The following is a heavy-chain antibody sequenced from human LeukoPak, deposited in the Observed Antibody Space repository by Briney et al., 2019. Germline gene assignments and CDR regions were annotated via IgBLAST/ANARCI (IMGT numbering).Heavy chain of an antibody. CDR3: AKGLHAWIQLWSGLDAFDI. Sequence: QPEGSLRLSCAASGFTFSSYGMHWVRQAPGKGLEWVAFIRYDGSNKYYADSVKGRFTISRDNSKNALYLQMNSLRAEDTAVYYCAKGLHAWIQLWSGLDAFDIWGQGTMVTVSS. V-gene: IGHV3-30*02. CDR1: GFTFSSYG. J-gene: IGHJ3*02. D-gene: IGHD5-18*01. CDR2: IRYDGSNK.